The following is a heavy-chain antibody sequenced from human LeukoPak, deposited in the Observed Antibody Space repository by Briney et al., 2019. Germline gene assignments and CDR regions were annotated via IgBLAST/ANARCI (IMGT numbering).Heavy chain of an antibody. J-gene: IGHJ5*02. D-gene: IGHD3-22*01. Sequence: GSSVKVSCKASGGTFSSYAVSWVRQAPGQGLEWMGGIIPIFGTANYAQKFQGRVTITTVESTSTAYMELSSLRSEDTAVYYCARAPAYYYDSSGYLNWFDPWGQGTLVTVSS. CDR3: ARAPAYYYDSSGYLNWFDP. V-gene: IGHV1-69*05. CDR1: GGTFSSYA. CDR2: IIPIFGTA.